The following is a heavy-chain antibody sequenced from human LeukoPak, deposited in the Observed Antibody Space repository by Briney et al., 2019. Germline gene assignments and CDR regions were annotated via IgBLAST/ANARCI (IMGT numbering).Heavy chain of an antibody. D-gene: IGHD6-13*01. Sequence: ASVKVSCTASGYSETNYGFTWVRQAPGHGLEWIGWISAYNGNTDYALKLQGRVTMTTDTSTSTAYMELRSLRPDDTAIYYCARGAGLSSTWDGPRDYWGQGTLVTVSS. CDR2: ISAYNGNT. CDR3: ARGAGLSSTWDGPRDY. V-gene: IGHV1-18*01. CDR1: GYSETNYG. J-gene: IGHJ4*02.